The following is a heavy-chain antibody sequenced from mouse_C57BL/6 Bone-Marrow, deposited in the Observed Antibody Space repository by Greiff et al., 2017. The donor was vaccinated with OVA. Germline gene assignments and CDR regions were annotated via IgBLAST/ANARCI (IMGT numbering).Heavy chain of an antibody. Sequence: EVQLVESGGGLVKPGGSLKLSCAASGFTFSDYGMHWVRQAPEKGLEWVAYISSGSSTIYYADTVKGRFTISRDNAKNTLFLQTTSLRSEDTAMYYCARNGNHDYWGQGTTLTVSS. J-gene: IGHJ2*01. V-gene: IGHV5-17*01. CDR1: GFTFSDYG. CDR3: ARNGNHDY. D-gene: IGHD2-1*01. CDR2: ISSGSSTI.